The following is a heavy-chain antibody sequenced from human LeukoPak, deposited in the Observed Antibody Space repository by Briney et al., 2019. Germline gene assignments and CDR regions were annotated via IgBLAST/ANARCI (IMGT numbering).Heavy chain of an antibody. CDR3: ARRRDFWSGYTNYFDY. D-gene: IGHD3-3*01. J-gene: IGHJ4*02. V-gene: IGHV4-34*01. CDR1: GGSFSSYY. Sequence: NTSETLSLTCAVYGGSFSSYYWSWIRQPPGKGLEWIGEINHSGSTNYNPSLKSRVTISVDTSKNQFSLKLSSVTAADTAVYYCARRRDFWSGYTNYFDYWGQGTLVTVSS. CDR2: INHSGST.